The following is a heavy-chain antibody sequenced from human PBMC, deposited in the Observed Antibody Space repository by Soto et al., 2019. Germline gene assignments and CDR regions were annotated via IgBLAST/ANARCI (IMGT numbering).Heavy chain of an antibody. J-gene: IGHJ6*02. V-gene: IGHV4-59*01. CDR1: GGAITSSY. CDR3: ARGEDAFFYYGLDV. Sequence: PSETLYLTCTVSGGAITSSYWSWIRQPPGKGLEWIAYIYDTGISGYTPSTSYNPSLKSRVTMSVDTSKSQFSLKLTSVTAADTAVYYCARGEDAFFYYGLDVWGQGITVPVSS. CDR2: IYDTGISGYTPST.